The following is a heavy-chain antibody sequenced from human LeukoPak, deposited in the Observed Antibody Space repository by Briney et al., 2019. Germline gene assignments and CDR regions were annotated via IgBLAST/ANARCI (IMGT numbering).Heavy chain of an antibody. CDR2: INPSGGST. V-gene: IGHV1-46*01. D-gene: IGHD2-2*01. Sequence: ASVKVSCKASGYTFTSYYMHWVRQSPGQGLERMGIINPSGGSTSYAQKFQGRVTMTRDTSTSTVYMELSSLRSEDTAVYYCARGGCGGDRLGYCSSTSSPGYFQHWGQGTLVTVSS. CDR1: GYTFTSYY. J-gene: IGHJ1*01. CDR3: ARGGCGGDRLGYCSSTSSPGYFQH.